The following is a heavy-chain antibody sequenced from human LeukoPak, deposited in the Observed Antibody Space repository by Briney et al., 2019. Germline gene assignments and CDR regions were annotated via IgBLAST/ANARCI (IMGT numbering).Heavy chain of an antibody. CDR2: IYYSGST. Sequence: SETLSLTCTVSGGSISGHYWSWIRQPPGKGLEWIGYIYYSGSTNYNPSLKSRVTISLDTSKNQFSLKLSSVTAADTAVYYCAGPSTGTTEFYYYYMDVWGKGTTVTVSS. D-gene: IGHD4-11*01. J-gene: IGHJ6*03. CDR1: GGSISGHY. CDR3: AGPSTGTTEFYYYYMDV. V-gene: IGHV4-59*11.